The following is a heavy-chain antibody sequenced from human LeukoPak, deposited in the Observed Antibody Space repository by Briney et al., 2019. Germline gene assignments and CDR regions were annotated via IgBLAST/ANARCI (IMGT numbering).Heavy chain of an antibody. J-gene: IGHJ3*02. CDR1: GFTFSSYA. CDR2: ISGSGGST. CDR3: AKGRYYHDNSDAFEI. V-gene: IGHV3-23*01. Sequence: GGSLRLSCAASGFTFSSYAISWVRQAPGKGLEWVSAISGSGGSTYYSDSVKGRFTISRDNSKNTLYLQMNSLRAEDTAVYQCAKGRYYHDNSDAFEIWGQGTMVTVSS. D-gene: IGHD3-22*01.